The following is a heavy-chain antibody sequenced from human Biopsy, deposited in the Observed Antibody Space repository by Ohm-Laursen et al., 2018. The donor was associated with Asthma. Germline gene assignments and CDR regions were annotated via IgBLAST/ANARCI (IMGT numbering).Heavy chain of an antibody. CDR3: AGFCSGGNCPDH. CDR2: IHYSGST. J-gene: IGHJ4*02. Sequence: SETLSLTCLVSGAAISRGGYYWSWIRQPPGKGLEWIGNIHYSGSTYSNPSLKSRVTISVDTSKKQISLRLSSVIAADTAVYYCAGFCSGGNCPDHWGQGTLVTVSS. V-gene: IGHV4-61*08. CDR1: GAAISRGGYY. D-gene: IGHD2-15*01.